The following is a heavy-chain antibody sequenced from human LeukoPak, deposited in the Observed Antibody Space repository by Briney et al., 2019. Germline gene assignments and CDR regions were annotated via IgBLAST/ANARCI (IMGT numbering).Heavy chain of an antibody. CDR3: AKSTVSPNYYDSSGSFDY. CDR1: GFTFSSYA. J-gene: IGHJ4*02. Sequence: GGSLRLSCAASGFTFSSYAMSWVRQAPGKGLEWVSAISTSGGGTYYADSVKGRFTISRDNSKNTLYPQMNSLRAEDTAVYYCAKSTVSPNYYDSSGSFDYWGQGTLVTVSS. V-gene: IGHV3-23*01. CDR2: ISTSGGGT. D-gene: IGHD3-22*01.